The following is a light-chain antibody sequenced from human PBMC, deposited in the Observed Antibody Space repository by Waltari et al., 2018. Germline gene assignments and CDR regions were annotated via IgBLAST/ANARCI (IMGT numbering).Light chain of an antibody. CDR3: QQFHSYPVT. CDR2: RTS. V-gene: IGKV1-5*03. J-gene: IGKJ4*01. CDR1: LDITTS. Sequence: DIQMTQSPSTLSASVGDRVTITCRATLDITTSLAWYQQKPGKAPKVLIYRTSNLKSGVSSRFSGSGSGTEFTLTINSLQPDDFATYYCQQFHSYPVTLGGGTKVEIK.